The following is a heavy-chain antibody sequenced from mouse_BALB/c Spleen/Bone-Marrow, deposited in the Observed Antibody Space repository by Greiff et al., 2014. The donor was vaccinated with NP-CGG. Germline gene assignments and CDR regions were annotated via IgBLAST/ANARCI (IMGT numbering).Heavy chain of an antibody. Sequence: EVKLQESGPELVKSGASMKISCKASGYSFTGYTMNWVKQSHGKSLEWIGLINPYNGGTSYNQKFKGKATLTVDKSSSTAYMELLSLTSEDSAVYYCARDYYGSSYGFAYWGQGTLVTVSA. CDR3: ARDYYGSSYGFAY. CDR2: INPYNGGT. D-gene: IGHD1-1*01. CDR1: GYSFTGYT. J-gene: IGHJ3*01. V-gene: IGHV1-18*01.